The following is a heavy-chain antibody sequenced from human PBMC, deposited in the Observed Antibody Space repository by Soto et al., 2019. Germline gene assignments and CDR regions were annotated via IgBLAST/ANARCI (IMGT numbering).Heavy chain of an antibody. J-gene: IGHJ4*02. Sequence: ASVKVSCKASGYTFTSYYMHWVRQAPGQGLEWMGIINPSGGSTIYAQKFQGRVTMTRDTSTGTVYMELSSLRSEDTAVYYCARVRNRGDFDYWGQGTLVTVSS. CDR1: GYTFTSYY. D-gene: IGHD1-1*01. CDR3: ARVRNRGDFDY. CDR2: INPSGGST. V-gene: IGHV1-46*03.